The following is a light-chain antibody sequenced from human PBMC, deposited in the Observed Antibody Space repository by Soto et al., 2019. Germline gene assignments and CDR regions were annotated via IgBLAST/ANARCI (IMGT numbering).Light chain of an antibody. Sequence: QSAITQHASVADPAGQPITIYGTGASSDIGDYNYVSWYQQHPGKAPKLMISEVTNRPSGVSSRFSGSKSGNTASLTISGFQTDDEADYYCISFRGPDRPYVLGTGTMVTVL. V-gene: IGLV2-14*01. CDR1: SSDIGDYNY. CDR2: EVT. J-gene: IGLJ1*01. CDR3: ISFRGPDRPYV.